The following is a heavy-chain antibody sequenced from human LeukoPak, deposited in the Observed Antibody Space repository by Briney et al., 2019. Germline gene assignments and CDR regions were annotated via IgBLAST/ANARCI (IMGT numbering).Heavy chain of an antibody. CDR3: TEGLGKTDFDN. V-gene: IGHV3-15*01. CDR2: IKSKTYGATR. Sequence: PGGSLRLSCAASGFTFSDAWMSWVRQAPGKGLEWVGRIKSKTYGATRDYAAPVKGRFAISRDDSKNTVYLQMNSLKTEDTAVYYCTEGLGKTDFDNWGQGILVTVSS. D-gene: IGHD6-19*01. J-gene: IGHJ4*02. CDR1: GFTFSDAW.